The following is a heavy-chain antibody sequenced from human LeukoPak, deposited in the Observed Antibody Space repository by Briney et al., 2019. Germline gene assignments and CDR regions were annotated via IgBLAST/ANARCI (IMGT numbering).Heavy chain of an antibody. J-gene: IGHJ6*03. Sequence: GGSLRLSCAASGFTFSSYAMSWVRQAPGKGLEWVSAISGSGGSTYYADSVKGRFTISRDNSKNTLYLQMNSLRAEDTAVYYCAKSQTPLRFLEWLLPYYMDVWGKGTTVTVSS. V-gene: IGHV3-23*01. CDR2: ISGSGGST. D-gene: IGHD3-3*01. CDR1: GFTFSSYA. CDR3: AKSQTPLRFLEWLLPYYMDV.